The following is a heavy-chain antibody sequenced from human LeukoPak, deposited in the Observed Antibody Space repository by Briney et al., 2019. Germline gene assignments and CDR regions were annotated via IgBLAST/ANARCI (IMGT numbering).Heavy chain of an antibody. Sequence: GGSLRLSCAASGISSYWMYWVRQVPGKGLVWVSRINSDGSTTSYADSVKGRFTISRDNAKNTLHLQMNSLRAEDTAVYYCSRDLAYWGQGTLVTVSS. CDR3: SRDLAY. J-gene: IGHJ4*02. CDR2: INSDGSTT. CDR1: GISSYW. V-gene: IGHV3-74*01.